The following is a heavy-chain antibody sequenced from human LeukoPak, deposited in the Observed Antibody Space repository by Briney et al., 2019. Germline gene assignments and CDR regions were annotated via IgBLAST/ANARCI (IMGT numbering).Heavy chain of an antibody. Sequence: PRASVKVSCKASGYTFTGYYMHWVRQAPGQGLEWMGWINPNSGGTNYAQKFQGRVTMTRDTSISTAYMELSRLRSDDTAVYYCARDQLELAYYYYYYMGVWGKGTTVTVSS. J-gene: IGHJ6*03. D-gene: IGHD1-7*01. V-gene: IGHV1-2*02. CDR3: ARDQLELAYYYYYYMGV. CDR2: INPNSGGT. CDR1: GYTFTGYY.